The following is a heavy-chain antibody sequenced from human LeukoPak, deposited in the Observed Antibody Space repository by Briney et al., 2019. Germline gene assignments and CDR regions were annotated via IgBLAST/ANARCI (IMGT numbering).Heavy chain of an antibody. CDR2: ISYDGSNK. J-gene: IGHJ6*02. V-gene: IGHV3-30*18. Sequence: GRSLRLSCAASGFTFSSYGMHWVRQAPGKGLEWVAVISYDGSNKYYADSVKGRFTISRDNSKNTLYLQMNSLRAGDTAVYYCAKGSGYCSGGSCYNYYYYYGMDVWGQGTTVTVSS. CDR3: AKGSGYCSGGSCYNYYYYYGMDV. CDR1: GFTFSSYG. D-gene: IGHD2-15*01.